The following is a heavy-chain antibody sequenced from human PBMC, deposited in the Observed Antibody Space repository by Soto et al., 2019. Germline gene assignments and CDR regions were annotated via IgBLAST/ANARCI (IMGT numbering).Heavy chain of an antibody. V-gene: IGHV4-39*02. CDR2: LYYSGST. CDR1: GGSISSSSYY. Sequence: PSETLSLTCTVSGGSISSSSYYWGWIRQPPGKGLEWIGSLYYSGSTYYNPSLKSRVTISRDNAKNSLYLQMSSLRAEDTALYYCVRDSPPRYSGTSPPYWGQGALVTVSS. CDR3: VRDSPPRYSGTSPPY. D-gene: IGHD1-26*01. J-gene: IGHJ4*02.